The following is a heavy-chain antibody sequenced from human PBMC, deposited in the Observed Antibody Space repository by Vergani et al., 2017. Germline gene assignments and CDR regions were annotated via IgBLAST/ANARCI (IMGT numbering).Heavy chain of an antibody. CDR2: INPSGGHT. Sequence: QVKVVQSGAEVNKSGASVKVSCKISGYTFSNYYMHWVRQAPGQGLEWMGIINPSGGHTNYAQKFQGRVTMTRDTSTSTVYMELSSLRSEDTAIYYCARGDYGILTGYRYWGQGTLVTVSA. CDR1: GYTFSNYY. CDR3: ARGDYGILTGYRY. V-gene: IGHV1-46*03. J-gene: IGHJ4*02. D-gene: IGHD3-9*01.